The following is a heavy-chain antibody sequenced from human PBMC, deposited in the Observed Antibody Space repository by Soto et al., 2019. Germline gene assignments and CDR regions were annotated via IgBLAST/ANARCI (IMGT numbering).Heavy chain of an antibody. CDR1: GYTFTSYA. V-gene: IGHV1-3*01. CDR3: ARDVDTAMSDY. D-gene: IGHD5-18*01. J-gene: IGHJ4*02. CDR2: INAGNGNT. Sequence: GASVKISCKASGYTFTSYAMHWVRQAPGQRLEWMGWINAGNGNTKYSQKFQGRVTITRDTSASTAYMELSSLRSEDTAVYYCARDVDTAMSDYWGQGTLVTVSS.